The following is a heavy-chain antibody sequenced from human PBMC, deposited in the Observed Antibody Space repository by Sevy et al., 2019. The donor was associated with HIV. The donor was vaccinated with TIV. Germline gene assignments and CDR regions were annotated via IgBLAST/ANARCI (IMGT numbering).Heavy chain of an antibody. Sequence: GGCLRLSCAASGLTFNNYGMFWVRQAPEEGLECVSGITGGGGSTYYAASVKGRFTVSRDSSRNTPYLQMNSLRVEDTAVYYCAKGNYETGTQYFDYWGQGILVTVSS. CDR1: GLTFNNYG. CDR2: ITGGGGST. CDR3: AKGNYETGTQYFDY. D-gene: IGHD3-22*01. J-gene: IGHJ4*02. V-gene: IGHV3-23*01.